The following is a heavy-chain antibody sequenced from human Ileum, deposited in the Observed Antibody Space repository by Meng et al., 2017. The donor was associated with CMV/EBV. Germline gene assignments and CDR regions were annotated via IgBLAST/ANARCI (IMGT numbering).Heavy chain of an antibody. CDR3: ARGGVISAASSDS. J-gene: IGHJ5*01. D-gene: IGHD3-10*01. CDR1: GFKFSVDW. Sequence: ASGFKFSVDWMHWVRQAPGKGLEWVSRISNDGSTTTYADSVKGRFTVSRDNAKDTLYLQVNSLRAEDTAVYYCARGGVISAASSDSWGQGTLVTVSS. CDR2: ISNDGSTT. V-gene: IGHV3-74*01.